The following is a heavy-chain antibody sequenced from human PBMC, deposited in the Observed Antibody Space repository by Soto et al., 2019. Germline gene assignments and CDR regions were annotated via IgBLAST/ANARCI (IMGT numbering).Heavy chain of an antibody. Sequence: PSETLSLTCAVYGGSFSGYYWSWIRQPPGKGLEWIGEINHSGSTNYNPSLKSRVTISVDTSKNQFSLKLSSVTAADTAVYYCARGVREGYGSGSYYNVKQSSSNVDYWGQGTLVTVSS. J-gene: IGHJ4*02. CDR3: ARGVREGYGSGSYYNVKQSSSNVDY. V-gene: IGHV4-34*01. CDR1: GGSFSGYY. CDR2: INHSGST. D-gene: IGHD3-10*01.